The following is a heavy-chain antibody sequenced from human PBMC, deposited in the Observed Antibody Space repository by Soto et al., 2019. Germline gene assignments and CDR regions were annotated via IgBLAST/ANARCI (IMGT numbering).Heavy chain of an antibody. CDR2: IYYSGST. Sequence: SDTLSRTYIISSRPISNYYWSCIRQPPGKGLEWIGYIYYSGSTNYNPSLKSRVTISVDTSKNQFSLKLSSVTAADTAVYYCARHRRWFGVFDYWGQG. J-gene: IGHJ4*02. CDR3: ARHRRWFGVFDY. D-gene: IGHD3-10*01. CDR1: SRPISNYY. V-gene: IGHV4-59*08.